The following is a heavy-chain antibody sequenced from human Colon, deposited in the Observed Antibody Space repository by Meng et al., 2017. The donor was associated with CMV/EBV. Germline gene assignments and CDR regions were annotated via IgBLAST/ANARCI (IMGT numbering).Heavy chain of an antibody. V-gene: IGHV4-39*07. CDR3: ARDLRYKDSSGLHSLFDY. J-gene: IGHJ4*02. Sequence: SETLSLTCTVSGGSMNTTYFYWGWVRQPPGKGLEWIGSISYTGRTYYNPSLKSRVTISVDTSKNQFSLKLYSVTAADTAMYYCARDLRYKDSSGLHSLFDYWGQGPLVTVSS. CDR2: ISYTGRT. CDR1: GGSMNTTYFY. D-gene: IGHD3-22*01.